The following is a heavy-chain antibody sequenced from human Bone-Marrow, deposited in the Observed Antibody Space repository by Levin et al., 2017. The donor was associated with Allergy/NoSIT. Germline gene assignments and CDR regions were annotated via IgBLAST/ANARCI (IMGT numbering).Heavy chain of an antibody. CDR2: IIPVYHTA. CDR1: GGIFSTFA. J-gene: IGHJ6*03. Sequence: SVKVSCKASGGIFSTFAINWVRQAPGQGLEWIGGIIPVYHTANYAQNFQGRVTITADESTTTVYMELTSVRSEDPAVYYCARGGGSGSSSISDYHFYYLDVWGKGTPVTVSS. D-gene: IGHD6-6*01. V-gene: IGHV1-69*13. CDR3: ARGGGSGSSSISDYHFYYLDV.